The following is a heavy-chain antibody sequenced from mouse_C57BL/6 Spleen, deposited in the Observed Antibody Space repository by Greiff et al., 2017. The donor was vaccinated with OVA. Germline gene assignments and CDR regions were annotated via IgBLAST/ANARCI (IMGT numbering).Heavy chain of an antibody. CDR3: ARYGNYFQAWCAY. D-gene: IGHD2-1*01. CDR1: GYTFTDYN. Sequence: EVQLQQSGPELVKPGASVKMSCKASGYTFTDYNMHWVKQSHGQSLEWIGYINPNNGGTSYNQKFKGKATLTVNKSSSTAYMELRSLTSEDSAVYYCARYGNYFQAWCAYWGQGTLVTVSA. J-gene: IGHJ3*01. CDR2: INPNNGGT. V-gene: IGHV1-22*01.